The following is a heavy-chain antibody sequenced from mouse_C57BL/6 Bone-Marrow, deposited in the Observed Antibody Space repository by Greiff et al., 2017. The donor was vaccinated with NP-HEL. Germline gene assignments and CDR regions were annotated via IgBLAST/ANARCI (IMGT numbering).Heavy chain of an antibody. CDR3: TRLRKDY. CDR2: IDPENGDT. J-gene: IGHJ4*01. CDR1: GFNIKDDY. Sequence: EVQLQQSGAELVRPGASVKLSCTASGFNIKDDYMHWVKQRPEQGLEWIGWIDPENGDTEYASKFQGKATIAADTSSNTAYLQLSSLTSEDTAVYYCTRLRKDYWGQGTSVTVSS. V-gene: IGHV14-4*01. D-gene: IGHD2-4*01.